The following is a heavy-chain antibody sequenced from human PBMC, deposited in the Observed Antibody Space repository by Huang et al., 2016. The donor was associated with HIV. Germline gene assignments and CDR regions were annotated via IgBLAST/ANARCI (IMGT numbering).Heavy chain of an antibody. CDR3: AREVMTSFGGPFDP. CDR2: INYSGTI. Sequence: QVQLYQWGAGLLRPSETLSLTCAVYRGSLSGYYWRWIRQSPEKGLEWIGEINYSGTINYNPSLKSRVTISVDTAKKQLSRKLKSVTAADTAVYYCAREVMTSFGGPFDPWGQGTLVAVSS. D-gene: IGHD3-16*01. CDR1: RGSLSGYY. V-gene: IGHV4-34*01. J-gene: IGHJ5*02.